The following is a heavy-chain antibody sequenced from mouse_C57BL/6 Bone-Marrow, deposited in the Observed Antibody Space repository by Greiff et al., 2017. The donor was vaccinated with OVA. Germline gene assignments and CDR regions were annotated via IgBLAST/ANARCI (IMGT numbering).Heavy chain of an antibody. CDR1: GYTFTDYY. CDR3: SYYYGSSGDYAMDY. Sequence: VQLQQSGPELVKPGASVKISCKASGYTFTDYYMNWVKQSHGKSLEWIGDINPNNGGTSYNQKFKGKATLTVDKSSSTAYMELRSLTSEDSAVYDCSYYYGSSGDYAMDYWGQGTSVTVSS. CDR2: INPNNGGT. D-gene: IGHD1-1*01. V-gene: IGHV1-26*01. J-gene: IGHJ4*01.